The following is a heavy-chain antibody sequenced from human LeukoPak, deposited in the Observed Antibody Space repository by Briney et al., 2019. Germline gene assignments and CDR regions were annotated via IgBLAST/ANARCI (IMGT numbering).Heavy chain of an antibody. J-gene: IGHJ4*02. V-gene: IGHV4-31*03. CDR2: TYYSGST. D-gene: IGHD1-1*01. Sequence: SETLSLTCTVSGGSISSGGYYWSWICQHPGKGLEWIGYTYYSGSTYYNPSLKSRVTISVDTSKNQFSLKLSSVTAADTAVYYCARVNAKERPFDYWGQGTLATVSS. CDR1: GGSISSGGYY. CDR3: ARVNAKERPFDY.